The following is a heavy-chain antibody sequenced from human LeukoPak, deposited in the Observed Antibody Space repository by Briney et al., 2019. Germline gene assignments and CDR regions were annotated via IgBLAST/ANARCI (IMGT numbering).Heavy chain of an antibody. V-gene: IGHV5-51*01. J-gene: IGHJ3*02. Sequence: GESLKISCKGSGYSFTSYWIGWVRQMPGKGLEWMGIIYPGDSDTRYSPSFQGQVTISADKSISTAYLQWSSLKASDTALYYCARQSYYDSSGFDAFDIWGQGTMVTVSS. CDR1: GYSFTSYW. CDR2: IYPGDSDT. D-gene: IGHD3-22*01. CDR3: ARQSYYDSSGFDAFDI.